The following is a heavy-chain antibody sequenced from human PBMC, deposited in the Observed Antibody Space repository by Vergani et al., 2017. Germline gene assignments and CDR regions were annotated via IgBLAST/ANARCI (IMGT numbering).Heavy chain of an antibody. CDR1: GASISSGVYY. CDR3: ARDPRDGTDGFDI. Sequence: QLQLQESGPGLVEPSETLSLTCTVSGASISSGVYYWNWIRQHPGKGLEWSGYIYSTGSTHHNPSLRRRINMSVDTSKNQFFLTLTSVTSADTAIYYCARDPRDGTDGFDIWGQGTKVTVSS. J-gene: IGHJ3*02. CDR2: IYSTGST. V-gene: IGHV4-31*03.